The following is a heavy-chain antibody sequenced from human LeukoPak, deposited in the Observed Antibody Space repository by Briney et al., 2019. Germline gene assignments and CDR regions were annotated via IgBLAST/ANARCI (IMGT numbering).Heavy chain of an antibody. V-gene: IGHV4-61*08. CDR3: ARSPGIAAAAPLDY. CDR1: GASIGSRGYY. CDR2: IYYSGST. D-gene: IGHD6-13*01. J-gene: IGHJ4*02. Sequence: SETLSLTCTVSGASIGSRGYYWSWIRQPAGKGLEWIGYIYYSGSTNYNPSLKSRVTISVDTSKNQFSLKLSSVTAADTAVYYCARSPGIAAAAPLDYWGQGTLVTVSS.